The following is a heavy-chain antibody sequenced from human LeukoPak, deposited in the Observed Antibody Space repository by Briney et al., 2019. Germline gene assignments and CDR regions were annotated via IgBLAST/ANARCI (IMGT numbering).Heavy chain of an antibody. J-gene: IGHJ4*02. CDR2: ISYDGRNK. CDR1: GCTFSNYA. D-gene: IGHD2-15*01. Sequence: PGRSLRLSCAVSGCTFSNYARHWVRQAPGKGLEWVALISYDGRNKYYADSVKGRFTVSRDNAKSTLYLQMNSLRGEDTAVYYCARDPALYCTGGSCREYYFDYWGQGALVTASS. V-gene: IGHV3-30*04. CDR3: ARDPALYCTGGSCREYYFDY.